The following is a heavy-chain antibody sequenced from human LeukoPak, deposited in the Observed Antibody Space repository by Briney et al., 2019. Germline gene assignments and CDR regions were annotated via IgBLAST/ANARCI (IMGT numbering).Heavy chain of an antibody. J-gene: IGHJ5*02. CDR2: IYYSGST. Sequence: SETLSLTCTVSGGSISSSSYYWGWIRQPPGKGLEWIGSIYYSGSTYYNPSLKSRVTISVDTSKNQFSLRLSSVTAADTAVYYCARDGRDTAMVPVIRWFDPWGQGTLVTVSS. CDR3: ARDGRDTAMVPVIRWFDP. CDR1: GGSISSSSYY. V-gene: IGHV4-39*07. D-gene: IGHD5-18*01.